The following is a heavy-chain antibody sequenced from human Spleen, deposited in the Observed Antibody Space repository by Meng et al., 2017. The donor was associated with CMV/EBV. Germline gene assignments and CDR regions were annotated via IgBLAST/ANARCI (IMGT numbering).Heavy chain of an antibody. J-gene: IGHJ4*02. CDR1: GFTFSSYS. CDR2: ISSSSSYI. V-gene: IGHV3-21*01. Sequence: SGFTFSSYSMNWVRQAPGKGLEWVSSISSSSSYIYYADSVKGRFTISRDNAKNSLYLQMNSLRAEDTAVYYCARGRGTYYYGSGDQWGQGTLVTVSS. CDR3: ARGRGTYYYGSGDQ. D-gene: IGHD3-10*01.